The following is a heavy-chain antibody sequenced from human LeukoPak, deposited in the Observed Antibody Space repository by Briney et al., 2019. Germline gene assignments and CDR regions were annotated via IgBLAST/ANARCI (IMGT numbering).Heavy chain of an antibody. CDR2: ISGSGGST. V-gene: IGHV3-23*01. Sequence: GGTLRLSCAASGFTFSSYGMSGVRQAPGKGLEWVSAISGSGGSTYYADSVKGRFTISRDNSKNTLYLQMSSLRAEDTAVYYCAKDGTREQLVAYYYYYYMDVWGKGTTVTVSS. D-gene: IGHD6-13*01. J-gene: IGHJ6*03. CDR1: GFTFSSYG. CDR3: AKDGTREQLVAYYYYYYMDV.